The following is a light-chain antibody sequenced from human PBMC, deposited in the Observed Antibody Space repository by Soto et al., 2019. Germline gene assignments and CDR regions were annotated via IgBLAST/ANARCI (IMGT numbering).Light chain of an antibody. Sequence: QSALTQPPSVSGAPGQRVTISCTGCSSNIGAGCEVHWYQHLPGKAPKLLIYGNTNRPSGVPDRFSGSKSGTSASLAITGLQAEDEADYYCHSYRSRLSASYLFXGGIKVT. CDR3: HSYRSRLSASYL. CDR2: GNT. V-gene: IGLV1-40*01. CDR1: SSNIGAGCE. J-gene: IGLJ1*01.